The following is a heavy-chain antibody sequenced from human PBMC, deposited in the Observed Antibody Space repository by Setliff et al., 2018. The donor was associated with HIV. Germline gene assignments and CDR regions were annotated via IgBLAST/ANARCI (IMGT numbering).Heavy chain of an antibody. CDR1: GGSISSSSYY. D-gene: IGHD1-26*01. J-gene: IGHJ4*02. CDR2: IYYSGST. Sequence: SETLSLTCTVSGGSISSSSYYWGWIRQPPGKGLEWIGSIYYSGSTYYNPSLKSRVTISVDTSKNQFSLKLYSVTAADTAVYYCARGATREFIVGATIFDYWGQGTLVTVSS. CDR3: ARGATREFIVGATIFDY. V-gene: IGHV4-39*07.